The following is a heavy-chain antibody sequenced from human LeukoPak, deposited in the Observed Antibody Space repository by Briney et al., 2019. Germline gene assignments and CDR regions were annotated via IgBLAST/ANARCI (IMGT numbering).Heavy chain of an antibody. CDR3: ARGFYDYVWGSYHNDY. CDR2: INHSGST. J-gene: IGHJ4*02. Sequence: SETLSLTCAVYGGSFNGYYWSWIRQPPGKGLEWIGEINHSGSTNYNPSLKSRVTISVDTSKNQFSLKLSSVTAADTAVYYCARGFYDYVWGSYHNDYWGQGTLVTVSS. D-gene: IGHD3-16*02. CDR1: GGSFNGYY. V-gene: IGHV4-34*01.